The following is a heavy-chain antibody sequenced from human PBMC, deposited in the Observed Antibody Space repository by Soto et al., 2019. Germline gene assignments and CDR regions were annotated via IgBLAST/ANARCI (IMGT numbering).Heavy chain of an antibody. CDR2: IWYDGSNK. V-gene: IGHV3-33*01. CDR3: ARDIAVSGSFGEDY. D-gene: IGHD6-13*01. CDR1: GFTFSSYG. Sequence: QVQLVESGGGVVQPGRSLRLSCAASGFTFSSYGMHWVRQAPGKGLEWVAVIWYDGSNKYYADSVKGRFTISRDNSKNTLYMQMNRLRAEDTAVYYCARDIAVSGSFGEDYWGQGTLVTVSS. J-gene: IGHJ4*02.